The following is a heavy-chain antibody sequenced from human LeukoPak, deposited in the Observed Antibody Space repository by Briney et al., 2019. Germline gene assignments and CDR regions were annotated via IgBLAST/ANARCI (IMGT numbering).Heavy chain of an antibody. Sequence: SETLSLTCTVSGASASRYYWNWIRQSPGKGLEWIGYVYDSGSISFNPSLKSRVTISIDTSKNRFSLKMTSVTAADTAVYYCARGWSASSYFGYWGQGTLVTVSS. V-gene: IGHV4-59*02. CDR1: GASASRYY. CDR2: VYDSGSI. J-gene: IGHJ4*02. CDR3: ARGWSASSYFGY. D-gene: IGHD6-6*01.